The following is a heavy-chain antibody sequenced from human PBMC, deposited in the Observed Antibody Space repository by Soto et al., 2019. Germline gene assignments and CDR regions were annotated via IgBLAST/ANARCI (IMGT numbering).Heavy chain of an antibody. Sequence: QLHLQQWGAGLLKPSETLSLTCAGYGGPFNNYYWSWIRQSPTKGLEWIGEINHTGSPNYNPSLKSRVTISIDTSKKQISLKLNSVTAADTAVYYCASQVGIPNNRVGVVWGQGTLGTVSS. CDR2: INHTGSP. V-gene: IGHV4-34*01. J-gene: IGHJ4*02. D-gene: IGHD2-21*01. CDR1: GGPFNNYY. CDR3: ASQVGIPNNRVGVV.